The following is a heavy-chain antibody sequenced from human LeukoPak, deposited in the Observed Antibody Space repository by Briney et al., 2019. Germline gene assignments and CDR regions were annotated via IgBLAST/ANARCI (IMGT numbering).Heavy chain of an antibody. CDR1: GFTSSSYA. V-gene: IGHV3-30*04. CDR3: AREREGSNYYDSSGYLAY. CDR2: ISYDGSNK. D-gene: IGHD3-22*01. J-gene: IGHJ4*02. Sequence: GGSLRLSCAASGFTSSSYAMHWVRQARGKGLEWVAVISYDGSNKYYADSVKGRFTISRDNSKNTLYLQMNSLRAEDTAVYYCAREREGSNYYDSSGYLAYWGQGTLVTVSS.